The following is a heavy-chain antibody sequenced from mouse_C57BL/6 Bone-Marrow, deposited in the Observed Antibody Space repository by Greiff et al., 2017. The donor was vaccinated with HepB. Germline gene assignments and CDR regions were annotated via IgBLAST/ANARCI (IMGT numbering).Heavy chain of an antibody. J-gene: IGHJ3*01. Sequence: EVQLVESGGGLVKPGGSLKLSCAASGFTFSSYAMSWVRQTPEKRLEWVATISDGGSYTYYPDNVKGRFTISRDNAKNNLYLQMSHLKSEDTAMYYCTRGRCGNCPAWFAYWGQGTLVTVSA. D-gene: IGHD2-1*01. CDR1: GFTFSSYA. CDR3: TRGRCGNCPAWFAY. CDR2: ISDGGSYT. V-gene: IGHV5-4*01.